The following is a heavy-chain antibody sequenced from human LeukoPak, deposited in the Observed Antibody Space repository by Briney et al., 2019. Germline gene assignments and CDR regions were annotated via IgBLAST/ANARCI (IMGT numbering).Heavy chain of an antibody. Sequence: TGGSLRLSCAASGFTFSSYGMHWVRQAPGKGLEWVAFIRYDGSNKYYADSVKGRFTISRGNSKNTLYLQMNSLRAEDTAVYYCAKRAVAGYYYYYMDVWGKGTTVTISS. V-gene: IGHV3-30*02. J-gene: IGHJ6*03. CDR3: AKRAVAGYYYYYMDV. D-gene: IGHD6-19*01. CDR2: IRYDGSNK. CDR1: GFTFSSYG.